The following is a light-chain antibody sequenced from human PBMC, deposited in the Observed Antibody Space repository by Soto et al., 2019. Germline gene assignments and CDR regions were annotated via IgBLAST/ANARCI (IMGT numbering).Light chain of an antibody. V-gene: IGKV1-5*01. CDR2: EAS. Sequence: DIQMTQSPSTLSASIGDRVTLTCRASESIRAWLAWDQHRPGKAPKLRIYEASSLDTGVPSRFSPSGSGTEFPITINRVQPDDFATYCWQQYKSHWTFGQGTKVDIK. J-gene: IGKJ1*01. CDR1: ESIRAW. CDR3: QQYKSHWT.